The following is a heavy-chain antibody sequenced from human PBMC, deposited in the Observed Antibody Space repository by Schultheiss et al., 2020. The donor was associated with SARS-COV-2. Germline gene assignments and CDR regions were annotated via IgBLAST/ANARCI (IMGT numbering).Heavy chain of an antibody. D-gene: IGHD6-19*01. J-gene: IGHJ4*02. CDR3: ARDGSSGWYGFDY. Sequence: SETLSLTCNVSGCSISGYYWSWIRQPPGKGLEWIGYIYYSGSIRYSPSLKSRVTISVDTSKKQFSLRLRSVTAADTAVYYCARDGSSGWYGFDYWGQGTLVTVSS. CDR1: GCSISGYY. CDR2: IYYSGSI. V-gene: IGHV4-59*01.